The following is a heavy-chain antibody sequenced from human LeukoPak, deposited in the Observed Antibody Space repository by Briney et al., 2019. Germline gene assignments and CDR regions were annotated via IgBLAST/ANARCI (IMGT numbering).Heavy chain of an antibody. Sequence: PSETLSLTCTVSGGSVSSGSYYWSWIRQPPGKGLEWIGYIYYSGSTNYNPSLKSRVTISVDTSKNQFSLKLSSVTAADTAVHYCAVVTTDAFDIWGQGTMVTVSS. CDR1: GGSVSSGSYY. J-gene: IGHJ3*02. D-gene: IGHD2-21*02. CDR2: IYYSGST. V-gene: IGHV4-61*01. CDR3: AVVTTDAFDI.